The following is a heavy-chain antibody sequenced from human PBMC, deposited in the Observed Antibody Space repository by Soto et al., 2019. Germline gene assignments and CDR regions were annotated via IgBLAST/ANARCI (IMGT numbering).Heavy chain of an antibody. J-gene: IGHJ4*02. Sequence: HPGGSLRLSCAASGFTFRSYAMHRVRKTPGKGLEWVAVISYDGSNKYYADSVKGRFTISRDNSKNTLYLQMNSLRAEDTAVYYCARERNWNYPGAQDYWGQGTLVTVSS. CDR1: GFTFRSYA. D-gene: IGHD1-7*01. V-gene: IGHV3-30-3*01. CDR3: ARERNWNYPGAQDY. CDR2: ISYDGSNK.